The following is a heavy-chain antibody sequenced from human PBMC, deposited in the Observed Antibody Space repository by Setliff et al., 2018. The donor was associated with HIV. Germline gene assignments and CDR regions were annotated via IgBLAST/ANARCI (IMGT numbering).Heavy chain of an antibody. D-gene: IGHD1-1*01. V-gene: IGHV1-46*01. CDR1: GYAFTSNY. J-gene: IGHJ1*01. CDR3: TKRTMPTGGFQH. Sequence: SVKVSCKASGYAFTSNYIHWVRQAPGQGLEWMALIYPSNGDTTYAQSFQGRVTMTLDTSTSTVYMELSSLRAEDTAVYYCTKRTMPTGGFQHWGRGTLVTVSS. CDR2: IYPSNGDT.